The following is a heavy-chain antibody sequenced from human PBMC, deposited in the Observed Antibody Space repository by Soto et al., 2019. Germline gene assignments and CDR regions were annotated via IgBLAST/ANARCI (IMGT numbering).Heavy chain of an antibody. CDR3: ARERGYSYGYYYYYYGMDV. CDR2: IYYSGST. D-gene: IGHD5-18*01. J-gene: IGHJ6*02. Sequence: PSETLSLTCTVSGGSISSGGYYWGWIRQHPGKGLEWIGYIYYSGSTYYNPSLKSRVTISVDTSKNQFSLKLSSVTAADTAVYYCARERGYSYGYYYYYYGMDVWGQGTTVTVSS. CDR1: GGSISSGGYY. V-gene: IGHV4-31*03.